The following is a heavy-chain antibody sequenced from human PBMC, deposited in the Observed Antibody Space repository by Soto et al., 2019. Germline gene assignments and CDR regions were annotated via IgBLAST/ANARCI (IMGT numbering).Heavy chain of an antibody. CDR3: ATVGIVVVPAAISSLRNWFDP. J-gene: IGHJ5*02. V-gene: IGHV1-69*06. CDR2: IIPNFGTA. CDR1: GGTFSSYA. Sequence: EASVKVSCKASGGTFSSYAISWVRQAPGQGLEWMGGIIPNFGTANYAQKFQGRVTMTADTSTDTAYMELSSLRSEDTAVYYCATVGIVVVPAAISSLRNWFDPWGQGTLVTVSS. D-gene: IGHD2-2*01.